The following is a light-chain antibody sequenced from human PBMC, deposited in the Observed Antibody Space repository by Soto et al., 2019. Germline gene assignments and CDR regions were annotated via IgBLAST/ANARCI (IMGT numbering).Light chain of an antibody. CDR1: QSISSW. J-gene: IGKJ1*01. CDR3: QQYNSYSGT. CDR2: DAS. Sequence: DIQMAQSHSTLSASVGDRVTITCRASQSISSWLAWYQQKPGKAPKLLIYDASSLESGVPSRFSGSGSGTEFTLTISSLQPDDFATYDGQQYNSYSGTFGQGTKVDIK. V-gene: IGKV1-5*01.